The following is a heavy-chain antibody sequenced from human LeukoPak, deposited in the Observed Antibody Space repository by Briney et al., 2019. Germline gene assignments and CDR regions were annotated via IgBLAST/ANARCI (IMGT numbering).Heavy chain of an antibody. J-gene: IGHJ4*02. CDR3: AKEVIVGVSFDY. CDR2: ISGSGGST. Sequence: QPGRSLRLSCAASGFTFSSYAMSWVRQAPGKGLEWVAAISGSGGSTYYADSVKGRFTISRDNFKNTLYLQMNSLRAEDTAVYYCAKEVIVGVSFDYWGQGTLVTVSS. V-gene: IGHV3-23*01. CDR1: GFTFSSYA. D-gene: IGHD1-26*01.